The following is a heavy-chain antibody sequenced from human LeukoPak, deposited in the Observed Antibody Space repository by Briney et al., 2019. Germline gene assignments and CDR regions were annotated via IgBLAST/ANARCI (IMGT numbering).Heavy chain of an antibody. J-gene: IGHJ4*02. D-gene: IGHD3-22*01. Sequence: GGSLRLSCAASGFAFSNYGMHWVRQTPGKGLEWVALISYDGSNKYYADSVKGRFTISRDNSKNTLYLQMNSLRAEDTAVYYCARGPPMYFYGSSGYHYDYFEYWGQGTLVTVSS. CDR3: ARGPPMYFYGSSGYHYDYFEY. V-gene: IGHV3-30*19. CDR2: ISYDGSNK. CDR1: GFAFSNYG.